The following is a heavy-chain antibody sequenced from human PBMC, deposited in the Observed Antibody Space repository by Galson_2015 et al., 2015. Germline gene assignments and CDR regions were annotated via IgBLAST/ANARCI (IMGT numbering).Heavy chain of an antibody. CDR3: ASYRGYYAGMDV. CDR2: MNPNSGNT. V-gene: IGHV1-8*01. D-gene: IGHD3-22*01. Sequence: SVKVSCKASGYTFTSYDINWVRQATGQGLEWMGWMNPNSGNTGYAQKFQGRVTMTRNTSISTAYMELSSLRSEDTAVYYCASYRGYYAGMDVWGQGTAVTASS. CDR1: GYTFTSYD. J-gene: IGHJ6*02.